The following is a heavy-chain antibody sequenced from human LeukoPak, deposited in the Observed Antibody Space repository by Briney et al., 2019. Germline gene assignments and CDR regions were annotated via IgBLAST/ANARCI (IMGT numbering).Heavy chain of an antibody. J-gene: IGHJ5*02. V-gene: IGHV3-21*01. Sequence: PGGSLRLSCAASGFTFSSYSMNWVRQAPGKGLEWVSSISSSSSYIYCADSVKGRFTISRDNAKNSLYLQMNSLRAEDTAVYYCARGSVPAATSDNWFDPWGQGTLVTVSS. D-gene: IGHD2-2*01. CDR2: ISSSSSYI. CDR3: ARGSVPAATSDNWFDP. CDR1: GFTFSSYS.